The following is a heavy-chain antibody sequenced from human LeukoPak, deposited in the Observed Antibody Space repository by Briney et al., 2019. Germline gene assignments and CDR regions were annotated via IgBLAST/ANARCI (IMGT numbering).Heavy chain of an antibody. CDR3: ARSPPPRYSSISDY. CDR2: IIPILGIA. V-gene: IGHV1-69*04. J-gene: IGHJ4*02. CDR1: GGTFSSYA. Sequence: ASVKVSCKASGGTFSSYAISWVRQAPGQGLEWMGRIIPILGIANYAQKFQGRVTITADKSTSTAYMELSSLRSEDTAVYYCARSPPPRYSSISDYWGQGTLVTVSS. D-gene: IGHD6-13*01.